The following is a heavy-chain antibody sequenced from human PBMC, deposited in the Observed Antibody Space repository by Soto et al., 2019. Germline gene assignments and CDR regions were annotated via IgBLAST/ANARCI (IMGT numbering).Heavy chain of an antibody. CDR3: AREGFSGYYDSSGYYQD. CDR1: GDSVSSNSAA. J-gene: IGHJ4*02. V-gene: IGHV6-1*01. D-gene: IGHD3-22*01. Sequence: PSETLSLTCAISGDSVSSNSAAWNWIRQSPSRGLEWLGRTYYRSKWYNDYAVSVKSRITINPDTSKNQFSLQLNSVTPEDTAVYYCAREGFSGYYDSSGYYQDWGQGTLVTAPQ. CDR2: TYYRSKWYN.